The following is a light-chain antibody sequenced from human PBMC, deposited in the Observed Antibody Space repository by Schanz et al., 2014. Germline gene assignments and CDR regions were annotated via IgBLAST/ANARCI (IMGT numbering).Light chain of an antibody. V-gene: IGLV2-11*01. J-gene: IGLJ2*01. CDR1: SSDVGGYNY. CDR3: CLYAGSYVL. Sequence: QSVLTQPRSVSGSPGQSVTISCTGTSSDVGGYNYVSWYQLHPGKAPKLMIYDVSKRPTGVPDRFSGSKSGNTASLTISGLQAEDEDDYYCCLYAGSYVLFGGGTKLTVL. CDR2: DVS.